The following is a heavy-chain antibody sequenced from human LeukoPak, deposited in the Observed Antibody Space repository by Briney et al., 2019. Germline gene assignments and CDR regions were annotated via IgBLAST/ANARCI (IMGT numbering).Heavy chain of an antibody. V-gene: IGHV1-69*06. D-gene: IGHD4-17*01. CDR3: ASIAVTTDYYYYGMDV. Sequence: SVKVSCKASGGTFSSYAVSWVRQAPGQGLEWMGGIIPIFGTANYAQKFQGRVTITADKSTSTAHMELSSLRSEDTAVYYCASIAVTTDYYYYGMDVWGKGTTVTVSS. CDR2: IIPIFGTA. CDR1: GGTFSSYA. J-gene: IGHJ6*04.